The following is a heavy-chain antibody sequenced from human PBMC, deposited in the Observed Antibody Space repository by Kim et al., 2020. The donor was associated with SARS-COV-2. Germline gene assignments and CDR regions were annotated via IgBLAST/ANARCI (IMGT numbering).Heavy chain of an antibody. CDR3: ARVGIGDSGYGRRHFDY. CDR1: GGSFSGYY. V-gene: IGHV4-34*01. Sequence: SETLSLTCAVYGGSFSGYYWNWIRQTPGKGLEWIGEINHSGSTNYNPSLKSRVTISVDTSKNQFSLKLSSVTATDTAAYYCARVGIGDSGYGRRHFDYSGQGTLVTVSS. CDR2: INHSGST. J-gene: IGHJ4*02. D-gene: IGHD5-12*01.